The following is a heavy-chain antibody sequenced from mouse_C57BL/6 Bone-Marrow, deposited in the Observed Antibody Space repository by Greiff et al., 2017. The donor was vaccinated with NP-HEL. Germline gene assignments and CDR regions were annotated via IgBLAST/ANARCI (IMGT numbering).Heavy chain of an antibody. CDR1: GYTFTSYG. CDR2: IYPRSGNT. V-gene: IGHV1-81*01. CDR3: ARCGWLRRPVDFDV. D-gene: IGHD2-2*01. J-gene: IGHJ1*03. Sequence: VQLQQSGAELARPGASVKLSCKASGYTFTSYGISWVKQRTGQGLEWIGEIYPRSGNTYYTEKFKGKATLTADKSSSTAYMELRSLTSEDSAVYFCARCGWLRRPVDFDVWGTGTTVTVSS.